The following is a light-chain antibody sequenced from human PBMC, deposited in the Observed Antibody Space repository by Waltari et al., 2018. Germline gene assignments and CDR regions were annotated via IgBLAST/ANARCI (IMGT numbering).Light chain of an antibody. CDR1: QGLTSY. Sequence: DIQLTQSPSFLSASVGDRVTITCRASQGLTSYFAWYQQKPGKAPTLLIYDISTLQSGVPSRVSGRGSGTEFTLTISSLQPEDSATYYCQQLNEYPITFGQGTRVETK. CDR2: DIS. V-gene: IGKV1-9*01. CDR3: QQLNEYPIT. J-gene: IGKJ5*01.